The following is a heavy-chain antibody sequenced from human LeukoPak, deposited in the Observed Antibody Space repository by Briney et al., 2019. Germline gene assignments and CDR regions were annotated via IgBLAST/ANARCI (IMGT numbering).Heavy chain of an antibody. CDR2: IWYDGSNK. CDR1: GFTFSSYG. D-gene: IGHD2-15*01. CDR3: AREVVAATTYYYGMDV. V-gene: IGHV3-33*01. Sequence: GGSLRLSCAASGFTFSSYGMHWVRQAPGKGLEWVAVIWYDGSNKYYADSVKGRFTISRDNSKNTLYLQMNSLRAEDTAVYYCAREVVAATTYYYGMDVWGQGTTVTVSS. J-gene: IGHJ6*02.